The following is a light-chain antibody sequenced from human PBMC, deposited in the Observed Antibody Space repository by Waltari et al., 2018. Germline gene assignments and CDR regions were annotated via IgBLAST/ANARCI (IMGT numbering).Light chain of an antibody. V-gene: IGLV3-19*01. J-gene: IGLJ3*02. CDR1: RLITSY. CDR2: GKE. Sequence: SSELTQGPDVSVALGQTVKLTCQVDRLITSYASWYQVKPGQAPVLVLFGKETRPSGIPDRISGYSSGTTSSLTITGAQAEDEADYYCHSRKGSDNQVVFGGGTKLTVL. CDR3: HSRKGSDNQVV.